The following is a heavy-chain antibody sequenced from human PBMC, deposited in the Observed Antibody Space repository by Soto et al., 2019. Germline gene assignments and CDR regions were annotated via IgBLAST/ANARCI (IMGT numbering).Heavy chain of an antibody. Sequence: QVQLQKSGPGLVKPSETLSLTCTVSGGSIINYYCSWFRQSPGKGLEWIGYINHDGYSAYNLSLKRRITMSADTSKTPFSLMLDSVTATDTAVYYCARQGYGPQHGRVDAWGQGTTVIVSS. D-gene: IGHD1-1*01. CDR1: GGSIINYY. CDR2: INHDGYS. J-gene: IGHJ6*02. V-gene: IGHV4-59*08. CDR3: ARQGYGPQHGRVDA.